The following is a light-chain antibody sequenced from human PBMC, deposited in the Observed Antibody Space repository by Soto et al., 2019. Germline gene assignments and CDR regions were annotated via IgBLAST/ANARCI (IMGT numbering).Light chain of an antibody. CDR1: QSVSSSY. J-gene: IGKJ4*01. CDR2: GAS. CDR3: QQYGSSLGVT. Sequence: EIVLTQSPATLSLSPGDRATLSCRAIQSVSSSYLAWYQQKPGRAPRLLIYGASSRATGIPDRFSGSGSGTDFTLTISRLEPEDFAVYYCQQYGSSLGVTFGGGTKVDIK. V-gene: IGKV3-20*01.